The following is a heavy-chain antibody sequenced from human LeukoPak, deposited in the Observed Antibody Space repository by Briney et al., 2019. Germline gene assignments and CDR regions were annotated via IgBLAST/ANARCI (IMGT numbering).Heavy chain of an antibody. CDR1: GYTFTSYY. D-gene: IGHD2-15*01. V-gene: IGHV1-46*01. CDR3: AREGYCSGGSCYFFDY. J-gene: IGHJ4*02. CDR2: INASGGST. Sequence: ASVKVSCKASGYTFTSYYMHWVRQAPGQGLEWMGIINASGGSTSHAQKFQGRVAMTRDTSTSTVYMELSSLRSEDTAVYYCAREGYCSGGSCYFFDYWGQGTLVTVSS.